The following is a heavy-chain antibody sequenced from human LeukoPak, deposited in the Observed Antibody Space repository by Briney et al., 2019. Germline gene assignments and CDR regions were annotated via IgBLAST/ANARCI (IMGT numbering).Heavy chain of an antibody. Sequence: SVKVSCKASGGTFSSYAISWVRQAPGQGLEWMGGIIPVFGTANYAQKFQGRVTITADESTSTAYMELSSLRSEDTAVYYCARGRRYGDAAFDIWGQGTMVTVSS. J-gene: IGHJ3*02. CDR1: GGTFSSYA. CDR2: IIPVFGTA. CDR3: ARGRRYGDAAFDI. D-gene: IGHD4-17*01. V-gene: IGHV1-69*13.